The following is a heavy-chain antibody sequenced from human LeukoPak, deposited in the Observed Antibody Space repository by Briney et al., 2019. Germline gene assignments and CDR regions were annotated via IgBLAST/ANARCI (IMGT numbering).Heavy chain of an antibody. Sequence: ASVKVSCKASGYTFTGYYMHWVRQAPGQGLEWMGWINPNSGGTNYAQKFQGRVTMTRDTSISTAYMELSRLRSDDTAVYYCATEIAAAGSQNYYGMDVWSQGTTVTVSS. D-gene: IGHD6-13*01. CDR2: INPNSGGT. J-gene: IGHJ6*02. CDR3: ATEIAAAGSQNYYGMDV. CDR1: GYTFTGYY. V-gene: IGHV1-2*02.